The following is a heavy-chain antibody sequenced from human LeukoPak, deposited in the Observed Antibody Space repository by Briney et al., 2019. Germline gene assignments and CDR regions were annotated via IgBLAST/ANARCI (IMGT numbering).Heavy chain of an antibody. Sequence: GGSLRLSCAASGFTFSSYAMHWVRQVPGKGLEWVAVISYDGSNKYYADSVKGRFTISRDNSKNTLYLQMNSLRAEDTAVYYCARDYGDYYGMDAWGQGTTVTVSS. J-gene: IGHJ6*02. V-gene: IGHV3-30*04. D-gene: IGHD4-17*01. CDR2: ISYDGSNK. CDR3: ARDYGDYYGMDA. CDR1: GFTFSSYA.